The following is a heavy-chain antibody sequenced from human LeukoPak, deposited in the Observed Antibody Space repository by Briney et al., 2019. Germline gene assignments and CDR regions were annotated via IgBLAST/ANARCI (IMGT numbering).Heavy chain of an antibody. CDR3: ARAYSSSSRPTK. CDR2: ISSSSSYI. V-gene: IGHV3-21*01. Sequence: GGSLRLSCAASGFTFSVYNMNWVRQAPGKGLEWISSISSSSSYIYYADSVKGRFTISRDNAKNSLYLQMNSLRAEDTAVYYCARAYSSSSRPTKWGQGTLVTVSS. D-gene: IGHD6-6*01. J-gene: IGHJ4*02. CDR1: GFTFSVYN.